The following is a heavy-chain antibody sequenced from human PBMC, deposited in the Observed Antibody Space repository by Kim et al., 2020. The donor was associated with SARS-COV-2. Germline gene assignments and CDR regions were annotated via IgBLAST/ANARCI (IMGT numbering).Heavy chain of an antibody. J-gene: IGHJ4*02. V-gene: IGHV4-31*03. CDR3: ARDRGGAAVDY. CDR2: IYYSGST. CDR1: GGSISSGGYY. D-gene: IGHD6-13*01. Sequence: SETLSLTCTVSGGSISSGGYYWSWIRQHPGKGLEWIGYIYYSGSTHYNPSLKSRVTISVDTSKNQFSLKLSSVTAADTAVYYCARDRGGAAVDYWGQGTLVTVSS.